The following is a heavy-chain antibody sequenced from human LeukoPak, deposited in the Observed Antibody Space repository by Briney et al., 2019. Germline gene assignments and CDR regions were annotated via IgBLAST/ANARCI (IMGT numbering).Heavy chain of an antibody. V-gene: IGHV6-1*01. CDR2: TYYRSNWYH. Sequence: PSQTLSLTCTISGDTVSSNSAAWNWIRQSPSRGLEWLGRTYYRSNWYHDYAASVKSRMTIKPDTPKNQFSLQMNSVTPEATAVYYCARGGGRTGSTVSWFDPWGQGTLVTVSS. J-gene: IGHJ5*02. D-gene: IGHD1-1*01. CDR1: GDTVSSNSAA. CDR3: ARGGGRTGSTVSWFDP.